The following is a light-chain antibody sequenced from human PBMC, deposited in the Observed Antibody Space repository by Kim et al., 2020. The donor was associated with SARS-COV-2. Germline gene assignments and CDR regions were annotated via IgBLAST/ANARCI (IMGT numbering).Light chain of an antibody. CDR3: HKHSNWPT. CDR2: DAS. V-gene: IGKV3-11*01. Sequence: EIVLTQSPATLSLSPGERATLSCRASQSVSSYLAWYQQKPGQAPRLLIYDASSRATGIPARFSGSGSGTDFTLTISSLEPEDFAVYYCHKHSNWPTFGGGTKVDIK. CDR1: QSVSSY. J-gene: IGKJ4*01.